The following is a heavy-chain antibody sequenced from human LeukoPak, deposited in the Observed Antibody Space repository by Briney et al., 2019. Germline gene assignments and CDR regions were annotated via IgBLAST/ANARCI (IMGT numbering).Heavy chain of an antibody. Sequence: SETLSLTCTISGGSISSSYYYWGWIRQPPGKGLEWIANMDYSGSTYYNPSLKSRLTISVDTSKNQFSPKLSSVTAADTAVYYCASLYGDYVYYFDYWGQGTLVTVSS. CDR1: GGSISSSYYY. V-gene: IGHV4-39*01. D-gene: IGHD4-17*01. CDR2: MDYSGST. J-gene: IGHJ4*02. CDR3: ASLYGDYVYYFDY.